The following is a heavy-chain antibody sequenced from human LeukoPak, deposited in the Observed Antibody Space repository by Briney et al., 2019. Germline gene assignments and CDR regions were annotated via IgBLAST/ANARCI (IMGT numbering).Heavy chain of an antibody. J-gene: IGHJ4*02. CDR1: GFTFSSFD. D-gene: IGHD3-10*01. V-gene: IGHV3-7*01. Sequence: GGSLRLSCTASGFTFSSFDMHWVRQAPGKGLEWVATIRQDGSQKYYVDSVKGRFTISRDNAKNSLYLQMNSLRAEDTAVYYCAKDDAYYYGSGSFDYWGQGTLVTVSS. CDR3: AKDDAYYYGSGSFDY. CDR2: IRQDGSQK.